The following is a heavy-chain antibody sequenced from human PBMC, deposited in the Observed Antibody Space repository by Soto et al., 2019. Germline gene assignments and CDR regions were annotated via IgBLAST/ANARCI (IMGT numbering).Heavy chain of an antibody. D-gene: IGHD1-7*01. Sequence: SETLSLTCTVSGGSISSYYWSWIRQPPGKGLEWIGYIYYSGSTNYNPSLKSRVTMSVDTSRNQFSLDLSFVTAVDTAVYYCAKIGGTTRGPWFDPWGQGTLVTVSS. CDR1: GGSISSYY. CDR3: AKIGGTTRGPWFDP. V-gene: IGHV4-59*12. CDR2: IYYSGST. J-gene: IGHJ5*02.